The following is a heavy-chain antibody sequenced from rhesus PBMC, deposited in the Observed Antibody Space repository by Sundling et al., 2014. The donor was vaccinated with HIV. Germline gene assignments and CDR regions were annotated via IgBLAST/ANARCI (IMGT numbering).Heavy chain of an antibody. J-gene: IGHJ4*01. CDR3: ARGRTVTIRDNFDY. V-gene: IGHV4-165*01. CDR2: INGNTGST. Sequence: QVQLQESGPGLVKPSETLSLTCGVSGGSFSGYYWGWIRQPPGKGLEWIGEINGNTGSTKYNPSLKSRVTISTDTSKNQFSLKLSSVTAADTAVYYCARGRTVTIRDNFDYWGQGVLVTVSS. D-gene: IGHD4-35*01. CDR1: GGSFSGYY.